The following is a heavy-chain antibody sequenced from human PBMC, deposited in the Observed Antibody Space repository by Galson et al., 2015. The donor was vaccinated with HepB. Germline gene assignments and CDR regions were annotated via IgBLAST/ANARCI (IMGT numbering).Heavy chain of an antibody. Sequence: PALVKPTQTLTLTCTFSGFSLSTSGMCVSWIRQPPGKALEWLARIDWDDDKYYSTSLKSRLTITKDTSKNQVVLTMTNMDPVDTATYYCAHRSVHYGMDVWGQGTTVTVSS. CDR1: GFSLSTSGMC. J-gene: IGHJ6*02. V-gene: IGHV2-70*12. CDR2: IDWDDDK. CDR3: AHRSVHYGMDV.